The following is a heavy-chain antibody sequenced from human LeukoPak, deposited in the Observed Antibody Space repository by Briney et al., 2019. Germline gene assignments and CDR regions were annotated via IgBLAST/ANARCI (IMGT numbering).Heavy chain of an antibody. V-gene: IGHV6-1*01. Sequence: SQTLSLTCAISGDSFSINSAAWNWIRQSPSRGLEWLGRTYQRSKWYNDYAVSVKRRITINPDISKNQFSLQLNSVTPEDTAVYYCARSPSPYSSGWYFDYWGQGTLVTVSS. D-gene: IGHD6-19*01. CDR2: TYQRSKWYN. J-gene: IGHJ4*02. CDR1: GDSFSINSAA. CDR3: ARSPSPYSSGWYFDY.